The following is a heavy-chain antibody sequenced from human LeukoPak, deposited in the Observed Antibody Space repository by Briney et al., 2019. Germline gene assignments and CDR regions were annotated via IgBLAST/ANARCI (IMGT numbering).Heavy chain of an antibody. J-gene: IGHJ6*03. D-gene: IGHD3-3*01. CDR3: ARDRDFWSGYQRAYYYYMDV. Sequence: PGGSLRLSCAASGFTFSSYSMNWVPQAPGKGLEWVSSISSNSSYIYYADSVKGRFTISRDNTKNSLYLQMNSLRAEDTAVYYCARDRDFWSGYQRAYYYYMDVWGKGTTVTVSS. CDR1: GFTFSSYS. CDR2: ISSNSSYI. V-gene: IGHV3-21*01.